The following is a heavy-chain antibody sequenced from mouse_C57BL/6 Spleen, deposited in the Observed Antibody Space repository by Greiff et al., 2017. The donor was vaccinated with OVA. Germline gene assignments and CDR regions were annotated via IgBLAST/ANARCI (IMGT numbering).Heavy chain of an antibody. CDR2: IYPGDGDT. V-gene: IGHV1-82*01. Sequence: VQVVESGPELVKPGASVKISCKASGYAFSSSWMNWVKQRPGKGLEWIGRIYPGDGDTNYNGKFKGKATLTADKSSSTAYMQLSSLTSEDSAVYFCARDDGYGYWGQGTTLTVSS. D-gene: IGHD2-3*01. CDR3: ARDDGYGY. J-gene: IGHJ2*01. CDR1: GYAFSSSW.